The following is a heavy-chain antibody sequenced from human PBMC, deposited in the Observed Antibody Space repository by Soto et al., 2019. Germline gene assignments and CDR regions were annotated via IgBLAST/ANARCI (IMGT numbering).Heavy chain of an antibody. CDR1: GGTFSSYA. V-gene: IGHV1-69*13. CDR3: ARGFWSGYSYNWFDP. Sequence: ASVKVSCKASGGTFSSYAISLVREAPGQGLEWMGGIIPIFGTANYAQKFQGRVTITADESTSTAYMELSSLRSEDTAVYYCARGFWSGYSYNWFDPWGQGTLVTVSS. J-gene: IGHJ5*02. D-gene: IGHD3-3*01. CDR2: IIPIFGTA.